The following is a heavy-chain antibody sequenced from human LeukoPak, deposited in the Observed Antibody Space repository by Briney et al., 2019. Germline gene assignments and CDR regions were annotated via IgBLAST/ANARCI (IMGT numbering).Heavy chain of an antibody. V-gene: IGHV3-11*04. CDR3: AELGITMIGGV. J-gene: IGHJ6*04. Sequence: GGSLRLSCAASGFTVSNNYMSWVRQAPGKGLEWVSYISSSGSTIYYADSVKGRFTISRDNAKNSLYLQMNSLRAEDTAVYYCAELGITMIGGVWGKGTTVTISS. CDR2: ISSSGSTI. D-gene: IGHD3-10*02. CDR1: GFTVSNNY.